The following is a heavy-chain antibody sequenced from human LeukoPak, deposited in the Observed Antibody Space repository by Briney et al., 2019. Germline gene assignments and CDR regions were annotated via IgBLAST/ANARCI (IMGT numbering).Heavy chain of an antibody. Sequence: GGSLRLSCTASGFTFGDYAMSWFRQAPGKGLEWVGFISSKAYGGTTEYAASVKGRFTISRDDSKSIAYLQMNSLKTEDTAVYYCTRGEIQQPIDYWGQGTLVTVSS. CDR3: TRGEIQQPIDY. V-gene: IGHV3-49*03. J-gene: IGHJ4*02. CDR1: GFTFGDYA. CDR2: ISSKAYGGTT. D-gene: IGHD5-18*01.